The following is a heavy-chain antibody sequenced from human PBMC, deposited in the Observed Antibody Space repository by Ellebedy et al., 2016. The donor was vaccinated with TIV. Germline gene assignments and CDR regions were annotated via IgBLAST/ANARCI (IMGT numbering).Heavy chain of an antibody. D-gene: IGHD5-18*01. Sequence: GGSLRLSCAASGFTFSSYAMSWVRQAPGKGLEWVSAISGSGGSTYYADSVKGRFTISRDNSKNTLYLQMNSLRAEDTAVYYCARPQIHLWYPIGYWGQGTLVTVSS. J-gene: IGHJ4*02. CDR1: GFTFSSYA. CDR3: ARPQIHLWYPIGY. V-gene: IGHV3-23*01. CDR2: ISGSGGST.